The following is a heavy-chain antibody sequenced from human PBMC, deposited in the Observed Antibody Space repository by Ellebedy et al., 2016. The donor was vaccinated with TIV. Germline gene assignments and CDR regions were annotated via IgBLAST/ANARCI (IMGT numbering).Heavy chain of an antibody. J-gene: IGHJ4*02. Sequence: SETLSLTXAVYGGSFSNYYWSWIRQPPGKGLEWIGEINHSGSTNYNPSLKSRVTISVDTSKNQFSLKLSSVTAADMAVYYCARGREQWHRFDYWGQGTLVSVSS. CDR3: ARGREQWHRFDY. CDR1: GGSFSNYY. CDR2: INHSGST. D-gene: IGHD6-19*01. V-gene: IGHV4-34*01.